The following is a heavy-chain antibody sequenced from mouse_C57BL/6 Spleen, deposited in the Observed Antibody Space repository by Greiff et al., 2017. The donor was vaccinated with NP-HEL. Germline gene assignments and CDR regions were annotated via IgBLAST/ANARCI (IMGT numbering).Heavy chain of an antibody. Sequence: VQLQQSGAELVKPGASVKISCKASGYAFSSYWMNWVKQRPGKGLEWIGQIYPGDGDTNYNGKFKGKATLTADKSSSTAYMQLSSLTSEDSAVYFCARRREYGNSWFAYWGQGTLVTVSA. J-gene: IGHJ3*01. V-gene: IGHV1-80*01. CDR2: IYPGDGDT. CDR3: ARRREYGNSWFAY. D-gene: IGHD2-10*02. CDR1: GYAFSSYW.